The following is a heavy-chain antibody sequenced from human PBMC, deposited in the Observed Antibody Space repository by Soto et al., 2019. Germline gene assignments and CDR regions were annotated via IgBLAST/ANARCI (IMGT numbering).Heavy chain of an antibody. J-gene: IGHJ3*02. Sequence: ASVKVSCKASGYTFTSYGISWVRQAPGQGLEWMGWISAYNGNTNYAQKLQGRVTMTTDTSTSTAYMELRSLRSDDTAVYYCASPSPQTYYYDSSGHKNDAFDIWGQGTMVTVSS. D-gene: IGHD3-22*01. CDR3: ASPSPQTYYYDSSGHKNDAFDI. CDR2: ISAYNGNT. V-gene: IGHV1-18*01. CDR1: GYTFTSYG.